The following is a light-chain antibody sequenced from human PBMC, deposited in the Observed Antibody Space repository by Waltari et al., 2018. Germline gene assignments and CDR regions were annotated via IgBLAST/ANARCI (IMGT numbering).Light chain of an antibody. J-gene: IGKJ2*01. CDR2: GAS. Sequence: ELTQSPGTLSLSPGERATLSCRASQSLTKRYLAWYQQKPGQPPRPLIYGASSRAAGIPDRFSGSGSGTDFTLTISRLEPEDFAVYYCQQYGSSILYTFGQGTKLEIK. CDR3: QQYGSSILYT. CDR1: QSLTKRY. V-gene: IGKV3-20*01.